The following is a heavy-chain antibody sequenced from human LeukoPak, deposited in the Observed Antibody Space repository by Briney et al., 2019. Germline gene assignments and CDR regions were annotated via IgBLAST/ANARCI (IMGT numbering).Heavy chain of an antibody. J-gene: IGHJ3*02. CDR2: INSDGSST. CDR3: AREDDYVWGSYRVDAFDT. D-gene: IGHD3-16*02. Sequence: GGSLRLSCAASGFTFSSYWMHWVRQAPGKGLVWVSRINSDGSSTSYADSVKGRFTISRDNAKNTLYLQMNSLRAEDTAVYYCAREDDYVWGSYRVDAFDTWGQGTMVTVSS. V-gene: IGHV3-74*01. CDR1: GFTFSSYW.